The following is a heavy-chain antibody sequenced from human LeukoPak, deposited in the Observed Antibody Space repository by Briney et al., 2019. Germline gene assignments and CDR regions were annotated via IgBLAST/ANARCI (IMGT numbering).Heavy chain of an antibody. V-gene: IGHV3-21*01. D-gene: IGHD2-21*02. CDR3: ARGTAWSPLDFAH. CDR1: GFIFSSHH. J-gene: IGHJ4*02. Sequence: GGSLRLSCAASGFIFSSHHMHWVRQPPGKGLEWVSSISYDDSFIYYGNSMKGRFTISRDNANTLMYLQMNSLRAEDTAVYYCARGTAWSPLDFAHWGQGIPVTVSS. CDR2: ISYDDSFI.